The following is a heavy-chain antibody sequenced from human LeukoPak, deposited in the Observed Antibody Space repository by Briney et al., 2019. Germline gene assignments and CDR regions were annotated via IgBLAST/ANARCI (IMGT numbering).Heavy chain of an antibody. V-gene: IGHV4-4*07. J-gene: IGHJ4*02. CDR2: IYTSGST. CDR1: GGSISSYY. CDR3: ARDLSRYLDWLTLDY. D-gene: IGHD3-9*01. Sequence: PSETLSLTCTVSGGSISSYYWNWIRQPAGKGLEWIGHIYTSGSTNYNPSLKSRVTMSVDTSKNQFSLKLTSVTAADTAVYYCARDLSRYLDWLTLDYWGQGTLVTVSS.